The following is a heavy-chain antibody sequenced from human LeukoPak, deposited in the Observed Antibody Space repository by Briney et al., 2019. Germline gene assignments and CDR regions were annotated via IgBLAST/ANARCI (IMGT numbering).Heavy chain of an antibody. V-gene: IGHV3-30*14. CDR2: ILYDGSNK. D-gene: IGHD1-26*01. CDR1: GFTFSSYA. CDR3: ARDPARSGTYDY. Sequence: PGGSLRLSCAASGFTFSSYAMHWVRQAPGKGLEWVALILYDGSNKYYADSVKGRFTISRDNSKNTLYLQMSSQRADDTAVYYCARDPARSGTYDYWGQGTLVTVSS. J-gene: IGHJ4*02.